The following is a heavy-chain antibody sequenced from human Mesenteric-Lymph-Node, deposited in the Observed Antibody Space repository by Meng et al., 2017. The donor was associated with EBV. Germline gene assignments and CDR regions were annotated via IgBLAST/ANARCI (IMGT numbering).Heavy chain of an antibody. CDR2: ISSSSSYI. D-gene: IGHD3-3*01. CDR3: AREEPIFGVETYYGMDV. V-gene: IGHV3-21*01. J-gene: IGHJ6*02. CDR1: GFTFSSYS. Sequence: EVQLVESGGGLVKPGGSLRLSCAASGFTFSSYSMNWVRQAPGKGLEWVSSISSSSSYIYYADSVKGRFTISRDNAKNSLYLQMNSLRAEDTAVYYCAREEPIFGVETYYGMDVWGQGTTVTVSS.